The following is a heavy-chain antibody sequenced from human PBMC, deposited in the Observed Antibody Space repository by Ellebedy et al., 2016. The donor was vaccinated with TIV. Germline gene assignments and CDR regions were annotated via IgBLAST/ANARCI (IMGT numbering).Heavy chain of an antibody. D-gene: IGHD5-18*01. J-gene: IGHJ4*02. Sequence: PGGSLRLSCAASGFTFSIYWMNWVRQAPGKGLEWVANIKEDGSRTSYVDSVRGRFTISRDNAKNSLYLQMNSLRAEDTAVYYCAQKRTGATALVTDYWGQGTLVTVSS. CDR2: IKEDGSRT. CDR1: GFTFSIYW. CDR3: AQKRTGATALVTDY. V-gene: IGHV3-7*03.